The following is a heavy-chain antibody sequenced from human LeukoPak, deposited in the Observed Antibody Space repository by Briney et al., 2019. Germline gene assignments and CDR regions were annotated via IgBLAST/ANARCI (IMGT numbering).Heavy chain of an antibody. CDR2: IYAGNGNT. J-gene: IGHJ4*02. V-gene: IGHV1-3*01. CDR3: ARDRYDILTGYYPNSPYFDY. CDR1: GYTFTSYA. D-gene: IGHD3-9*01. Sequence: GASVKVSCKASGYTFTSYAMHWVRQAPGQRLEWMGWIYAGNGNTKYSQKFQGRVTITRDTSASTAYMELSSLRSEDTAVYYCARDRYDILTGYYPNSPYFDYWGQGTLVTVSS.